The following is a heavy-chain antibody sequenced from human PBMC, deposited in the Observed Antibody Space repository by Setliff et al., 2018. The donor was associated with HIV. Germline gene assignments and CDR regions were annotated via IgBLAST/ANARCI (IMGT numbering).Heavy chain of an antibody. V-gene: IGHV1-18*04. CDR2: INPNNGNT. D-gene: IGHD3-22*01. CDR3: AREIGDYYVRSGYYPPTDYYYGMDV. J-gene: IGHJ6*02. Sequence: ASVKVSCKASGSTFTGYYMHWVRQAPGQGLELMGWINPNNGNTHYAQKLQVRVTMTTDTSTSTAYMELRSLRSDDTAVYYCAREIGDYYVRSGYYPPTDYYYGMDVWGQGTTVTVSS. CDR1: GSTFTGYY.